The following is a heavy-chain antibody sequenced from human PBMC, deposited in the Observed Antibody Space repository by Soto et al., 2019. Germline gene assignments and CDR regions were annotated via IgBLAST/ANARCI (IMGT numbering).Heavy chain of an antibody. V-gene: IGHV2-5*02. Sequence: QITLKESGPTLVKPTQTLTLTCTFSGFSLSTSGVGVGWIRQPPGKALEWLALIYWDDDKRYSPSLKSRLTITKDTSKNQVVLTMTNMDPVDTATYYCAHMTAYSSSWYSWALWDYWGQGTLVTVSS. CDR1: GFSLSTSGVG. D-gene: IGHD6-13*01. CDR3: AHMTAYSSSWYSWALWDY. J-gene: IGHJ4*02. CDR2: IYWDDDK.